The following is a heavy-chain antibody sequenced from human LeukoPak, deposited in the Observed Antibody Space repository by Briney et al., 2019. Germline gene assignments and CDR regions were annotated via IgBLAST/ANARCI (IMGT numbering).Heavy chain of an antibody. V-gene: IGHV6-1*01. D-gene: IGHD6-13*01. J-gene: IGHJ4*02. Sequence: SQTLSLTCAISGDSVSSNSAAWNWIRQSPSRGLEWLGRTYYRSKWYNDYAVSAKSRITINPDTSKNQFSLQLNSVTPEDTAVYYCARDGSISSSPRYYFDYWGQGTLVTVSS. CDR1: GDSVSSNSAA. CDR2: TYYRSKWYN. CDR3: ARDGSISSSPRYYFDY.